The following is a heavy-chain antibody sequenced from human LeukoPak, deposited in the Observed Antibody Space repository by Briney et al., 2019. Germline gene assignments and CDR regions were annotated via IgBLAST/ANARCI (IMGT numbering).Heavy chain of an antibody. J-gene: IGHJ4*02. CDR1: GYTFTNFG. V-gene: IGHV1-18*01. CDR3: ARDGGYYDSRGYGLFDY. D-gene: IGHD3-22*01. CDR2: ISGYNGNT. Sequence: GASVKVSCKASGYTFTNFGISRVRQAPGQGLEWMGWISGYNGNTNYAQKVQGRVTMTTDTSTRTAYMELRSLRSDDTAVYYCARDGGYYDSRGYGLFDYWGQGTLVTVSS.